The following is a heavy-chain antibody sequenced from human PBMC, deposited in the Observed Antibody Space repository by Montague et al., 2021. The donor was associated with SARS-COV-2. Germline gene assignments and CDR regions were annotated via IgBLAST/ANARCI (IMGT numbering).Heavy chain of an antibody. CDR3: ARTEYNWSDWFDP. V-gene: IGHV4-59*13. J-gene: IGHJ5*02. CDR2: IFHSGIT. Sequence: SETLSLTCSVSGGSISSYYWSWIRQSPGKGLEWIGYIFHSGITDYNPSLKSRVTISVDMSKNQFSLQLYSVTAADSAVYYCARTEYNWSDWFDPWGQGTLVTVSS. D-gene: IGHD1-20*01. CDR1: GGSISSYY.